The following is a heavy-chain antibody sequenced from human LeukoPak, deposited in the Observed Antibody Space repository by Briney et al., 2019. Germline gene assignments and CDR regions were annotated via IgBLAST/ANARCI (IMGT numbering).Heavy chain of an antibody. Sequence: ASVKVSCKASGYTFTSYDINWVRQATGQGLEWMGWMNPNSGNTGYAQKFQGRVTMTRNTSISTAYMELSSLRSEDTAVYYCARFGAAGKESWYYYYYYMDVWGKGTTVTISS. CDR3: ARFGAAGKESWYYYYYYMDV. J-gene: IGHJ6*03. D-gene: IGHD6-13*01. CDR1: GYTFTSYD. CDR2: MNPNSGNT. V-gene: IGHV1-8*01.